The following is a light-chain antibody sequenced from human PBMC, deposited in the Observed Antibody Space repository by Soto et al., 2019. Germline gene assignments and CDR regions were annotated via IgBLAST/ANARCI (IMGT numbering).Light chain of an antibody. CDR3: QQYYSYPYT. J-gene: IGKJ2*01. CDR1: QGISSY. Sequence: AIRMTQSPSSFSASTGDRVTITCRASQGISSYLAWYQQKPGKDPKLLIYAASTLQSGVPSRFIGSGSGTDFTLTISCLQSEDFATYYCQQYYSYPYTFGQGTKLEIK. CDR2: AAS. V-gene: IGKV1-8*01.